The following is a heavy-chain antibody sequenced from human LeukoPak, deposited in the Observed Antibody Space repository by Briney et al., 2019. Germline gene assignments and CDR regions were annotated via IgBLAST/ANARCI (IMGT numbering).Heavy chain of an antibody. CDR3: ARDQVVGATAGTFDV. Sequence: ASVKVSCKASGYSFTSVCISWVRQAPGKGLEWMGWISAYNGNTNYAQKLQGRVTMTTDTSTSTAYMELESLRSDDTAVYYCARDQVVGATAGTFDVWGQGTLVTVSS. J-gene: IGHJ4*02. V-gene: IGHV1-18*01. CDR1: GYSFTSVC. D-gene: IGHD1-26*01. CDR2: ISAYNGNT.